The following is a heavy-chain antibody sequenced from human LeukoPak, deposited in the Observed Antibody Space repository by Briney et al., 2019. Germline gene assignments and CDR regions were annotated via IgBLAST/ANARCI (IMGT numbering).Heavy chain of an antibody. CDR1: GFTFSSYS. D-gene: IGHD6-19*01. CDR3: ARGYSSGRAAFDI. J-gene: IGHJ3*02. CDR2: ISSSGSTI. Sequence: PGGSLRLSCGASGFTFSSYSINWVRQAPGKGVKWVSYISSSGSTIYYADSVKGRFTISRDNAKNSLYLQMNSLRAEDTAVYYCARGYSSGRAAFDIWGQGTMVTVSS. V-gene: IGHV3-48*01.